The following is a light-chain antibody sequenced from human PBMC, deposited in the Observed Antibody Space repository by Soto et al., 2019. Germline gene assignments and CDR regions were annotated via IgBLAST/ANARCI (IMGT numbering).Light chain of an antibody. CDR3: SSYAGSKEV. Sequence: QSVLTQPPSASGSPGQSVTISCTGTSSDVGGYNHVSWYQQHPGKAPKLMIYEVSKRPPGVPDRFSGSKPGNTASLTVSGRHAEDEADYYRSSYAGSKEVFGRGTKLTVL. CDR2: EVS. V-gene: IGLV2-8*01. CDR1: SSDVGGYNH. J-gene: IGLJ2*01.